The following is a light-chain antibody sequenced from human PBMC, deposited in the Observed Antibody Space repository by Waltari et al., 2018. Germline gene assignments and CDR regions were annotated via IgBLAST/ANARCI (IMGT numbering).Light chain of an antibody. J-gene: IGKJ1*01. Sequence: TQSPSSLSAAAGDRVTITCRASQGIATYLAWYQQKPGRLPTLLIYDASTLRSGVPPRFRGSGSGTDFTLTITSLQPEDVATYYCQMYNAAPRTFGQGTKVEI. CDR2: DAS. CDR3: QMYNAAPRT. CDR1: QGIATY. V-gene: IGKV1-27*01.